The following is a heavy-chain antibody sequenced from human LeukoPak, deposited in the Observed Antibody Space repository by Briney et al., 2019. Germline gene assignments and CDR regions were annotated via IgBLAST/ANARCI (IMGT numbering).Heavy chain of an antibody. J-gene: IGHJ4*02. D-gene: IGHD3-10*01. V-gene: IGHV5-51*01. CDR3: ARFPFGYGSYYFDY. Sequence: GESLKISCKGSGDTFTSYWIGWVRQMPGKGLEWMGIIYPGDSDTRYGPSFQGQVTISADKSISTAYLQWSSLKASDTAMYYCARFPFGYGSYYFDYWGQGTLVTVSS. CDR2: IYPGDSDT. CDR1: GDTFTSYW.